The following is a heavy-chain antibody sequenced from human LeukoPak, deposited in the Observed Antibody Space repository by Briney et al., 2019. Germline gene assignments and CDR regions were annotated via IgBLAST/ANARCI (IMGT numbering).Heavy chain of an antibody. J-gene: IGHJ4*02. Sequence: GGSLRLSCAASGFTVSSNYMSWVRQAPGKGLEWVSVIYSGGSTYYADSVKGRFTISRDNAKNSLYLQMNSLRAEDTAVYYCARDTQYYYGSGSYFYWGQGTLVTVSS. V-gene: IGHV3-53*01. CDR1: GFTVSSNY. D-gene: IGHD3-10*01. CDR3: ARDTQYYYGSGSYFY. CDR2: IYSGGST.